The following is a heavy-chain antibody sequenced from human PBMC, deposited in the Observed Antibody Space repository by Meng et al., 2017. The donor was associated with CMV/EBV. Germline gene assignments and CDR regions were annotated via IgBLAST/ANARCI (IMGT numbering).Heavy chain of an antibody. D-gene: IGHD2-2*02. CDR2: IRYDVSNK. Sequence: GGLLRLSCAASGFTFSSYGMHWVRQAPGKGLEWVAFIRYDVSNKYYADSVKGRFTISRDNSKSTLYLQMNSLRAEDTAVYYYAKDNCCLGRYQLLYEYSYYYGMDVWGQGTTVTVSS. V-gene: IGHV3-30*02. CDR3: AKDNCCLGRYQLLYEYSYYYGMDV. J-gene: IGHJ6*02. CDR1: GFTFSSYG.